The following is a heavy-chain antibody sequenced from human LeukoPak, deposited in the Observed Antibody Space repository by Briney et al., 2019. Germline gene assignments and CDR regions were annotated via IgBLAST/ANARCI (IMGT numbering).Heavy chain of an antibody. CDR1: GGSISSYY. J-gene: IGHJ6*02. D-gene: IGHD2-2*01. CDR2: IYTSGST. CDR3: ARDCSSTSCYPYYYGMDV. Sequence: PSETPSLTCTVSGGSISSYYWSWIRQPAGKGLEWIGRIYTSGSTNYNPSLKSRVTMSVDTSKNQFSLKLSSVTAADTAVYYCARDCSSTSCYPYYYGMDVWGQGTTVTVSS. V-gene: IGHV4-4*07.